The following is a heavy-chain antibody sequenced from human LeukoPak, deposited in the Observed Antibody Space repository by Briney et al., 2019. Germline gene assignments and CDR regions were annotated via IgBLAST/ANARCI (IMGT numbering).Heavy chain of an antibody. J-gene: IGHJ5*02. V-gene: IGHV1-69*05. Sequence: SVKVSCEASGGTFSSYAISWVRQAPGQGLEWMGGIIPIFGTANYAQKFQGRVTITTDESTSTAYMELSSLRSEDTAVYYCARGTSVRGVIRWFDPWGQGTLVTVSS. CDR3: ARGTSVRGVIRWFDP. D-gene: IGHD3-10*02. CDR1: GGTFSSYA. CDR2: IIPIFGTA.